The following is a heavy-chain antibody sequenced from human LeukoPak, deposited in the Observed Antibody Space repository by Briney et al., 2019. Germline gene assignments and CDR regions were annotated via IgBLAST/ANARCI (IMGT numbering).Heavy chain of an antibody. CDR2: INWNGGST. Sequence: PGGSLRLSCAVSGFTFDDYGMSWVRQAPGKGLEWVSGINWNGGSTGYADSVKGRFTISRDNAKNSLYLQMNSLRAEDTALYYCAREGAYYYDSSGSEGAFDIWGQGTMVTVSS. J-gene: IGHJ3*02. V-gene: IGHV3-20*04. CDR1: GFTFDDYG. D-gene: IGHD3-22*01. CDR3: AREGAYYYDSSGSEGAFDI.